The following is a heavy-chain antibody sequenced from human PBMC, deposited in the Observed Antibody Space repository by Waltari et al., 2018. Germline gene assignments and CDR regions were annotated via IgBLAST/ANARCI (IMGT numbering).Heavy chain of an antibody. CDR2: IVVGSGNT. CDR3: AADLTTMVRGVNFSYWYFDL. CDR1: GFTFTSSA. Sequence: QMQLVQSGPEVKKPGTSVKVSCKASGFTFTSSAVQWVRQARGQRPEWIGWIVVGSGNTNYAQKFQERVTITRGMSTSTAYMELSSLRSEDTAVYYCAADLTTMVRGVNFSYWYFDLWGRGTLVTVSS. J-gene: IGHJ2*01. V-gene: IGHV1-58*01. D-gene: IGHD3-10*01.